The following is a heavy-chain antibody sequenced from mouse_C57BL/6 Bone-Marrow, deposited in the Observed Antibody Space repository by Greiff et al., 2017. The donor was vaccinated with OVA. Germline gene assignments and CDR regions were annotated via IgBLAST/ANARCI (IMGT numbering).Heavy chain of an antibody. Sequence: VKLQQSGPELVKPGASVKISCKASGYAFSSSWMNWVKQRPGKGLEWIGRIYPGDGDTNYNGKFKGKATLTADKSSSTAYMQLSSLTSEDSAVYFCATPDEAYWGQGTLVTVSA. CDR1: GYAFSSSW. J-gene: IGHJ3*01. CDR3: ATPDEAY. CDR2: IYPGDGDT. V-gene: IGHV1-82*01.